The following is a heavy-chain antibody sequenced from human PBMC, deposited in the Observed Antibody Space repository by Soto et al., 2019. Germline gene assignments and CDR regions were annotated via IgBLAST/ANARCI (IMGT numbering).Heavy chain of an antibody. CDR2: INHLGST. CDR1: GGSFMGYY. J-gene: IGHJ5*02. V-gene: IGHV4-34*01. Sequence: QVHLQQWGPGLLRPSETLSLTCPVYGGSFMGYYWAWIRQPPGEGLEWIGEINHLGSTNYNPSLMGRVTVSMDTSKNQFSLTLTSLTAADTAVYYCARGLASTSARITWFDPWGQGTLVNVSS. CDR3: ARGLASTSARITWFDP. D-gene: IGHD6-6*01.